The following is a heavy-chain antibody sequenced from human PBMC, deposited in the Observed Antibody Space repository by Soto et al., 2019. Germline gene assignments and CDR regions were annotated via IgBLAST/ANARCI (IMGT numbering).Heavy chain of an antibody. CDR2: IYYSGST. V-gene: IGHV4-30-4*01. CDR1: GGSISSGDYY. CDR3: ARDSRFRGIAVN. D-gene: IGHD6-19*01. Sequence: PSETLSLTCTVSGGSISSGDYYWSWIRQPPGKGLEWIGYIYYSGSTYYNPSLKSRVTISVDTSKNQFSLKLSSVTAADTAVYYCARDSRFRGIAVNWGQGTLVTVSS. J-gene: IGHJ4*02.